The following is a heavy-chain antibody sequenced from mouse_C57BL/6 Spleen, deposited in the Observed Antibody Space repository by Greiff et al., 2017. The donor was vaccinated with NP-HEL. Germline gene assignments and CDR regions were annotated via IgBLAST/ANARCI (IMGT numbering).Heavy chain of an antibody. Sequence: QVHVKQPGAELVKPGASVKLSCKASGYTFTSYWMHWVKQRPGQGLEWIGMIHPNSGSTNYNEKFKSKATLTVDKSSSTAYMQLSSLTSEDSAVYYCARRDSNYDNWYFDVWGTGTTVTVSS. CDR2: IHPNSGST. J-gene: IGHJ1*03. V-gene: IGHV1-64*01. CDR1: GYTFTSYW. CDR3: ARRDSNYDNWYFDV. D-gene: IGHD2-5*01.